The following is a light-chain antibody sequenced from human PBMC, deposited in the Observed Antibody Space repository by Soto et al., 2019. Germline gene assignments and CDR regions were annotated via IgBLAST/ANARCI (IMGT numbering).Light chain of an antibody. CDR3: QQRSTWPT. CDR1: QSISSD. CDR2: GS. V-gene: IGKV3-11*01. Sequence: EIVMTESPATLSVSPGERATLSCRASQSISSDLAWYQQKPGQAPRLLIYGSTRATGTPARFSGSGSGTAFTLTISSLEPEDFALYYCQQRSTWPTFGQGTRLXI. J-gene: IGKJ5*01.